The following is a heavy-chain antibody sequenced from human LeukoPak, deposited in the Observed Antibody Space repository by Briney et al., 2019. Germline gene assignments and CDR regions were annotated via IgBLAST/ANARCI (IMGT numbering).Heavy chain of an antibody. Sequence: GGSLRPSCEASGFTFKDYCMTWVRQIPGAGLEWVANIKQDGKSKNYVDSVKGRFTVSRDNARNSLFLQMDSLRGEDTAVYYCARDPYDKGGYAAFDIWGQGTVVTVSS. CDR2: IKQDGKSK. CDR1: GFTFKDYC. J-gene: IGHJ3*02. D-gene: IGHD3-22*01. V-gene: IGHV3-7*01. CDR3: ARDPYDKGGYAAFDI.